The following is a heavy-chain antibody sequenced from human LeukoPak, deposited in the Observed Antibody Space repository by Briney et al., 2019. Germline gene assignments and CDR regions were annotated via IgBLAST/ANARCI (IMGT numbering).Heavy chain of an antibody. CDR2: INHSGST. CDR3: ARGVPRGLLH. CDR1: GGSFSGYY. J-gene: IGHJ4*02. V-gene: IGHV4-34*01. Sequence: SETLSLTCAVYGGSFSGYYWSWIRQPPGKGLEWIGEINHSGSTNYNPSLKSRVTISVDTSKNQFSLKLSSVTAADTAVYYCARGVPRGLLHWGRGTLVTVSS. D-gene: IGHD1-26*01.